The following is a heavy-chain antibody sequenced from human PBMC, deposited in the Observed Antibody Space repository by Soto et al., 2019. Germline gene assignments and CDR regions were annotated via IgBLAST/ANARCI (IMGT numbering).Heavy chain of an antibody. CDR1: GYTFTNYD. CDR2: MNPNSGKI. V-gene: IGHV1-8*01. CDR3: ARTLYGDNVDY. Sequence: ASVKVSCKASGYTFTNYDINWVRQATGQGPEYMGWMNPNSGKIGYVQMFHGRVTMTSNTSILTAYMELSSLRSEVTAVYYCARTLYGDNVDYWGQGTLVTVSS. J-gene: IGHJ4*02. D-gene: IGHD4-17*01.